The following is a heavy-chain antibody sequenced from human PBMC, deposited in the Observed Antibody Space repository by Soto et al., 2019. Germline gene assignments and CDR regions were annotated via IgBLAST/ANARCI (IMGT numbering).Heavy chain of an antibody. V-gene: IGHV4-39*02. D-gene: IGHD3-3*01. Sequence: QLQLQESGPGLVKPSETLSLTCTVSGGSISSSSYYWGWIRQPPGKGLEWIGSIYYSGSTYYNPSLKSRVTISVDTSKNQFSLKLSSVTAADTAVYYCARESGSGYYDYYGMDVWGQGTTVTVSS. CDR3: ARESGSGYYDYYGMDV. CDR1: GGSISSSSYY. J-gene: IGHJ6*02. CDR2: IYYSGST.